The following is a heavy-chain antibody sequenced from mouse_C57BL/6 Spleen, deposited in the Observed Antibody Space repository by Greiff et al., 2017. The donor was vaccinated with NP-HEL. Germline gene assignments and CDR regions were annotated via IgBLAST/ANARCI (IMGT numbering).Heavy chain of an antibody. CDR3: ARYPGPYFDV. J-gene: IGHJ1*03. CDR1: GFTFTDYY. Sequence: EVKVVESGGGLVQPGGSLSLSCAASGFTFTDYYMSWVRQPPGKALEWLGFIRNKANGYTTEYSASVKGRFTISRDNSQSILYLQMNALRAEDSATYYCARYPGPYFDVWGTGTTVTVSS. V-gene: IGHV7-3*01. CDR2: IRNKANGYTT.